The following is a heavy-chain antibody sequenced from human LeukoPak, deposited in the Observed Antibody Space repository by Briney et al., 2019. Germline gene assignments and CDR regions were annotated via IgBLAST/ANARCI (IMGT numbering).Heavy chain of an antibody. CDR3: ARASRWGGNPFYAFDI. J-gene: IGHJ3*02. D-gene: IGHD4-23*01. CDR2: IWYDGSNK. CDR1: GFTFSSYG. V-gene: IGHV3-33*01. Sequence: GGSLRLSCAASGFTFSSYGMHWVRQAPGKELEWVAVIWYDGSNKYYADSVKGRFTISRDNSKNTLYLQMNSLRAEDTAVYYCARASRWGGNPFYAFDIWGQGTMVTVSS.